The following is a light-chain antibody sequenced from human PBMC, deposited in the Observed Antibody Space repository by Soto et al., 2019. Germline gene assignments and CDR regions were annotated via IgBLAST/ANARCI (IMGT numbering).Light chain of an antibody. CDR2: DVS. J-gene: IGKJ5*01. CDR3: QQYNNWPFS. V-gene: IGKV3-15*01. CDR1: QGVTTN. Sequence: EIVMTQSPATLSVSPGERATLSRRAAQGVTTNFAWYQQKSGQSPRLLIYDVSIRATGVPARFSGTGSETDFTLTISGLQSEDSAIYFCQQYNNWPFSFGQGTRLEIK.